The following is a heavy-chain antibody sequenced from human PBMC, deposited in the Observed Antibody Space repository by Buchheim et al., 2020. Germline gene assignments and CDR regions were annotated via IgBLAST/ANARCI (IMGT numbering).Heavy chain of an antibody. Sequence: QVQLQESGPGLVKPSETLSLTCTVSGGYISSYYWSWIRQPPGKGLEYIGYTHYSGSTNANFSLKSRVTISLDRSKNQFSLRLISVTAADTAVYYCARHEYYDRSGYDYGIDVWGQGTT. CDR2: THYSGST. CDR3: ARHEYYDRSGYDYGIDV. J-gene: IGHJ6*02. D-gene: IGHD3-22*01. CDR1: GGYISSYY. V-gene: IGHV4-59*08.